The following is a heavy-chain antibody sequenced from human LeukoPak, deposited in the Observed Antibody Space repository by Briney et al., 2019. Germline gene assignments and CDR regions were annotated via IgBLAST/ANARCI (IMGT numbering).Heavy chain of an antibody. D-gene: IGHD3-10*01. CDR1: GFTFSSYS. V-gene: IGHV3-48*02. J-gene: IGHJ4*02. Sequence: PGGSLRLSYAASGFTFSSYSMNWVRQAPGKGLEWVSYISGSSSNIYYADSVKGRFTTSRDNAKNSLFLQMNSLRDEDTAVYYCARDSAGNRGIYYRHDYWGQGTLVTVSS. CDR2: ISGSSSNI. CDR3: ARDSAGNRGIYYRHDY.